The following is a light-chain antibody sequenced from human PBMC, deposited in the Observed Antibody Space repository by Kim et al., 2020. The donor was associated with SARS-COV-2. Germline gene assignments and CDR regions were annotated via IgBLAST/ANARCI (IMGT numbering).Light chain of an antibody. CDR3: QQYGNSPHT. Sequence: EIVLTQFPGTLSLSPGEGASLSCRTSQSVSSSYLAWYQHKPGQAPRLLIYSASNRATGIPDRFSGSGSGTDFTLTISRLEPEDFAVYYCQQYGNSPHTFGRGNKLEV. V-gene: IGKV3-20*01. J-gene: IGKJ2*01. CDR1: QSVSSSY. CDR2: SAS.